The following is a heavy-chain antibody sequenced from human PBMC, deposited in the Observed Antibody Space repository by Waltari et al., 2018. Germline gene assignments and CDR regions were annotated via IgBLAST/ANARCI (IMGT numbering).Heavy chain of an antibody. J-gene: IGHJ4*02. CDR2: IYYSGST. V-gene: IGHV4-39*01. Sequence: QLQLQESGPGLVKPSETLSLTCTVSGGSISSSSYYCGWIRQPPGKGLEWIGSIYYSGSTYYNPSLKSRVTISVDTSKNQFSLKLSSVTAADTAVYYCARHAANWSYGKDWDYWGQGTLVTVSS. CDR3: ARHAANWSYGKDWDY. CDR1: GGSISSSSYY. D-gene: IGHD1-7*01.